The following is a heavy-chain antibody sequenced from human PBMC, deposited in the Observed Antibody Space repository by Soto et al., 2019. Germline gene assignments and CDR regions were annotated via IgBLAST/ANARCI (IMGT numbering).Heavy chain of an antibody. CDR2: ISYDGSNK. Sequence: QVQLVESGGGVVQPGRSLRLSCAASGFTFSSYGMHWVRQAPGKALEWVAVISYDGSNKYYADSVKGRFTISRDNSKNTLYLQMNSLRAEDTAVYYCAKVPVDNQYYFVYWGQGTLVTVSS. CDR3: AKVPVDNQYYFVY. CDR1: GFTFSSYG. D-gene: IGHD5-12*01. J-gene: IGHJ4*02. V-gene: IGHV3-30*18.